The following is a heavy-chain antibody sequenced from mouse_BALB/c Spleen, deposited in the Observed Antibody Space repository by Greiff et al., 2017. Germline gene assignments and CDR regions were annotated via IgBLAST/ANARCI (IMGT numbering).Heavy chain of an antibody. Sequence: VSGPGLVKPSQSLSLTCTVTGYSITSDYAWNWIRQFPGNKLEWMGYISYSGSTSYNPSLKSRISITRDTSKNQFFLQLNSVTTEDTATYYCARCGNYVGFAYWGQGTLVTVSA. CDR2: ISYSGST. CDR3: ARCGNYVGFAY. J-gene: IGHJ3*01. D-gene: IGHD2-1*01. V-gene: IGHV3-2*02. CDR1: GYSITSDYA.